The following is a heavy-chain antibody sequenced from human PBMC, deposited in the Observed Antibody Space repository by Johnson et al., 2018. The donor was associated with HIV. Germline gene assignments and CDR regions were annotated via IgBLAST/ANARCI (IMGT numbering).Heavy chain of an antibody. D-gene: IGHD4-23*01. CDR3: ARATAYGGRVDGFDI. CDR1: GFTFSSYG. V-gene: IGHV3-33*01. Sequence: QVQLVESGGGVVQPGRSLRLSCAASGFTFSSYGIHWVRQAPGKGLEWVAVIWYDGSNKYYADSVKGRFTISRDNSKNTLYLQMNSLRAEDTALYYCARATAYGGRVDGFDIWGQGTMVTVSS. J-gene: IGHJ3*02. CDR2: IWYDGSNK.